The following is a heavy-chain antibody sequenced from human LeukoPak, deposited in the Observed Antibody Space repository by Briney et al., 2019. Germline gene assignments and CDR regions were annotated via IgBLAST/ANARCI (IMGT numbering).Heavy chain of an antibody. D-gene: IGHD6-13*01. Sequence: ASVKVSCKASGYNVSSYYMHWVRQAPGQGLEWVGLINPSGGVTSYAQKFKGRVTMTRDTSTSTVYMELSSLRSEDTAVYYCARDNKERQLGGYWGQGTLVTVSS. CDR1: GYNVSSYY. CDR3: ARDNKERQLGGY. V-gene: IGHV1-46*01. J-gene: IGHJ4*02. CDR2: INPSGGVT.